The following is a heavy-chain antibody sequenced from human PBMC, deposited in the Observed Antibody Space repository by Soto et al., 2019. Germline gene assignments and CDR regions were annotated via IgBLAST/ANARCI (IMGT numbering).Heavy chain of an antibody. CDR1: GGFISSGGFS. J-gene: IGHJ4*02. CDR3: ARSMTTVTTNDY. CDR2: IYHSGST. V-gene: IGHV4-30-2*01. Sequence: QLRRQESGSGLVRPSQTLSLTCAVSGGFISSGGFSWSWIRQPPGKGLEWIGYIYHSGSTYYNPSLKSRVTISVDRSKNQFSLKLSSVTAADTAVYYCARSMTTVTTNDYWGQGSLVTVSS. D-gene: IGHD4-17*01.